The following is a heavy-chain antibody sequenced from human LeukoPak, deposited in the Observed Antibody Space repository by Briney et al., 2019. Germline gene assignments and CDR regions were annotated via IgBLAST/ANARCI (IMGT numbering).Heavy chain of an antibody. CDR2: IYYSGST. CDR3: ARGWVYGSGSYHFDY. J-gene: IGHJ4*02. CDR1: GGSISSSSYY. D-gene: IGHD3-10*01. V-gene: IGHV4-39*07. Sequence: SETLSLTCTVSGGSISSSSYYWGWIRQPPGKGLEWIGSIYYSGSTYYNPSLKSRVAISVDTSKNQFSLKLSSVTAADTAMYYCARGWVYGSGSYHFDYWGQGTLVIVSS.